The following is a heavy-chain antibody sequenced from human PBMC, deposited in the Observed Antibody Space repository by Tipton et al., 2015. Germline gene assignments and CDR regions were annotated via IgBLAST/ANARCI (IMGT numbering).Heavy chain of an antibody. D-gene: IGHD4-23*01. CDR2: IQYSGST. J-gene: IGHJ4*02. CDR1: GGSVSSANYY. Sequence: LSLTCTVSGGSVSSANYYWSWIRQPPGKGLEWIGYIQYSGSTNYNPSLKSRVTISVDTSKTQFSLKMSSVTASDTAVYYCARARGRHGGLFDSWGQGTLVTVSS. CDR3: ARARGRHGGLFDS. V-gene: IGHV4-61*01.